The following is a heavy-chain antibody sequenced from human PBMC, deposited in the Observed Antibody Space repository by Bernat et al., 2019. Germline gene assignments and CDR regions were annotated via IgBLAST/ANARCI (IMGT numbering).Heavy chain of an antibody. CDR3: GRMAMLVYFDY. J-gene: IGHJ4*02. CDR1: GFTFSSYA. D-gene: IGHD3-16*01. V-gene: IGHV3-23*01. Sequence: EVQLLESGGGLVQPGGSLRLSCAASGFTFSSYAMSWVRQAPGKGLEWVSAISGSGGSTYYADSVKGRFTISREDSKNTQYLQMNSLRAEDADVYCCGRMAMLVYFDYWGQGTLVTVSS. CDR2: ISGSGGST.